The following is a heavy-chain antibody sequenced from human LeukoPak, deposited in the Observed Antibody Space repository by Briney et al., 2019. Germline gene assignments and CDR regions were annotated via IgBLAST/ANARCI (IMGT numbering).Heavy chain of an antibody. V-gene: IGHV3-23*01. CDR3: AKDDSSGYYYFDY. J-gene: IGHJ4*02. CDR2: ISGSGGST. CDR1: GFTFSSYA. D-gene: IGHD3-22*01. Sequence: GGSLRLSCAASGFTFSSYAMSWVRQAPGKGLEWVSAISGSGGSTYYADSVKGRFTISRDNPKNTLYLQMNSLRAEDTAVYYCAKDDSSGYYYFDYWGQGTLVTVSS.